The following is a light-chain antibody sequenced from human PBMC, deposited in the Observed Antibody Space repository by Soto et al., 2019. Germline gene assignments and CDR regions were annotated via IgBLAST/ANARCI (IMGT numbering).Light chain of an antibody. V-gene: IGLV2-14*01. CDR3: SSYTSSSTRV. CDR2: DVS. Sequence: QSVLTQPASVSGSPGQSITISCTGTSRDVGGYNYVSWYQQHPGKAPKLMIYDVSNRPSGVSNRFSGSKSGNTASLTMSGLQAEDDADYYCSSYTSSSTRVFGTGTKLTVL. J-gene: IGLJ1*01. CDR1: SRDVGGYNY.